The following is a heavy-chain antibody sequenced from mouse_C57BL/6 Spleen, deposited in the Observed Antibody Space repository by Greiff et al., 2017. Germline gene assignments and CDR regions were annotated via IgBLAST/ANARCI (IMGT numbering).Heavy chain of an antibody. CDR3: ARDTTVVAKGFAY. V-gene: IGHV1-61*01. J-gene: IGHJ3*01. Sequence: QVQLKQPGAELVRPGSSVKLSCKASGYTFTSYWMDWVKQRPGQGLEWIGNIYPSDSETHYNQKFKDKATLTVDKSSSTAYMQLSSLTSEDSAVYYCARDTTVVAKGFAYWGQGTLVTVSA. D-gene: IGHD1-1*01. CDR2: IYPSDSET. CDR1: GYTFTSYW.